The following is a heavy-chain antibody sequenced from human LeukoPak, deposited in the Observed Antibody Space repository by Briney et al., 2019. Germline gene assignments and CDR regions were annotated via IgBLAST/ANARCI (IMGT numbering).Heavy chain of an antibody. D-gene: IGHD7-27*01. CDR1: GGTFSSYA. CDR2: IIPIFGTA. CDR3: ARGPPNWGYDY. Sequence: SVKVSCKASGGTFSSYAISWVRQAPGQGLEWMGGIIPIFGTANYAQKFQGRVTITADGSTSTAYMELSSLRSDDTAVYYCARGPPNWGYDYWGPGTLVTVSS. J-gene: IGHJ4*02. V-gene: IGHV1-69*13.